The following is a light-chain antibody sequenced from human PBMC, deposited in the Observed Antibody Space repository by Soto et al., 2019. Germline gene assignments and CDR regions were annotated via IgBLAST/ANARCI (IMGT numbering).Light chain of an antibody. J-gene: IGKJ1*01. V-gene: IGKV3-20*01. CDR3: QQYGSSPRA. CDR1: LSVSSSY. Sequence: EIVLTQSPGTLSLSPGDRTTLSCRARLSVSSSYLAWYQQKPGQAPRLLIYGASSRATGIPDRFSGSGSGTDFTLTISTLEPEDFAVYYCQQYGSSPRAFGQGTKVEIK. CDR2: GAS.